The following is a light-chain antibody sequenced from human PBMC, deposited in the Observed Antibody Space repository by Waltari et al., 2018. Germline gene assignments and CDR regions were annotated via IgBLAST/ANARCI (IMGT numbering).Light chain of an antibody. Sequence: EVVLTQSPGTLSLSPGERATLSCRASQSVSKYLAWYQQRPGQAPRLLIYAASTRATGVPDRFSGSGFGTDFSLTISRLEPEDFAVYYCQNHERLPATFGQGTKGEIK. CDR2: AAS. V-gene: IGKV3-20*01. J-gene: IGKJ1*01. CDR3: QNHERLPAT. CDR1: QSVSKY.